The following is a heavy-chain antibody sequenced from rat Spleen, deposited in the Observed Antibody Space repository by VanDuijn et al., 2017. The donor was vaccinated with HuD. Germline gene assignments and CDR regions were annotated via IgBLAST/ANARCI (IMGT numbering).Heavy chain of an antibody. J-gene: IGHJ1*01. CDR2: ISYDGSTT. D-gene: IGHD1-5*01. CDR1: GFTFSDYY. V-gene: IGHV5-29*01. CDR3: VRLYNNHGYWYFDF. Sequence: EVQLVESDGGLVQPGRSLKLSCATSGFTFSDYYMAWVRQAPTKGLDWVATISYDGSTTYYRDSVMGRFTISRDDGESTLYLQMNSLRSEDTATYYCVRLYNNHGYWYFDFWGPGTMVTVSS.